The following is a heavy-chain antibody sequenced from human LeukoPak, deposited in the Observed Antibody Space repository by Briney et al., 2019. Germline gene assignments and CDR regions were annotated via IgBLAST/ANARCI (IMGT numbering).Heavy chain of an antibody. D-gene: IGHD5-18*01. CDR3: ARVDTAMVAGGGDY. CDR2: INPNSGGT. V-gene: IGHV1-2*02. Sequence: ASVKVSCKASGYTFTRYVLNWVRQAPGQGLEWMGWINPNSGGTNYAQKFQGRVTMTRDTSISTAYMELSRLRSDDTAVYYCARVDTAMVAGGGDYWGQGTLVTVSS. J-gene: IGHJ4*02. CDR1: GYTFTRYV.